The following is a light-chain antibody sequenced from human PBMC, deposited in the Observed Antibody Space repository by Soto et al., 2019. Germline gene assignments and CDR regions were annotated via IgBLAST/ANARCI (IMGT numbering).Light chain of an antibody. CDR3: QQYDTYST. Sequence: IQMTQSPSPLSASVGDRVTITCRASQSVNGWLAWYQQKPGKAPKLLISEASSLDSGVPSRFSGSGSGTEYVLTITSLQPEDFATYYCQQYDTYSTFGGGTTVESK. V-gene: IGKV1-5*01. CDR1: QSVNGW. CDR2: EAS. J-gene: IGKJ4*01.